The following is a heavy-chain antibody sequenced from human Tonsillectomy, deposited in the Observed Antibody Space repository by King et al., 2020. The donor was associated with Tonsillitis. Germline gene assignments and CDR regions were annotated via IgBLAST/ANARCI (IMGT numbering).Heavy chain of an antibody. D-gene: IGHD2-15*01. CDR1: GGTFSSYA. V-gene: IGHV1-69*01. J-gene: IGHJ5*02. CDR3: ARGAAAPASWLDP. CDR2: SLPIFDKA. Sequence: QLVQSGAEVKKPGSSVKVSCKISGGTFSSYAINWVRQAPGQGLEWMGVSLPIFDKADYAQNFQGRVTITADESTSTAYMEMSSLTSGDTAVYYCARGAAAPASWLDPWGQGTLVTVSS.